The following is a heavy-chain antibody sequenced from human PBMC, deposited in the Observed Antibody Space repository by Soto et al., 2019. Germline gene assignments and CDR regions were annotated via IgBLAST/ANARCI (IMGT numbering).Heavy chain of an antibody. Sequence: GGSLRLSCAASGFTFSSYGMHWVRQAPGKGLEWVAVISYDGSNKYYADSVKGRFTISRDNSKNTLYLQMNSLRAEDTAVYYCAKDPGLGYCTNGVCFAFDYWGQGTLVTVSS. CDR3: AKDPGLGYCTNGVCFAFDY. V-gene: IGHV3-30*18. CDR1: GFTFSSYG. D-gene: IGHD2-8*01. J-gene: IGHJ4*02. CDR2: ISYDGSNK.